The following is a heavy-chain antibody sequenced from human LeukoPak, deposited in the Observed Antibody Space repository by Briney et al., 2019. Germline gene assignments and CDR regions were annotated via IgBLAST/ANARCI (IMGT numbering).Heavy chain of an antibody. J-gene: IGHJ4*02. CDR3: ARDRGETAFDY. Sequence: ASVTVSFTASVYTFTGYYMHWVRQAPGQGLEWMGWINPNSGGTNYAQKFQGRVTMTRDTSISTAYMELSRLRSDDTAVYYCARDRGETAFDYWGQGTLVTVSS. CDR1: VYTFTGYY. CDR2: INPNSGGT. D-gene: IGHD3-10*01. V-gene: IGHV1-2*02.